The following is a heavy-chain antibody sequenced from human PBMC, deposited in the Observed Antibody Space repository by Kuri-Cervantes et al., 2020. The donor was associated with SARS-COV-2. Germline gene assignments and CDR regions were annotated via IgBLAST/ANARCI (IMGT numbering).Heavy chain of an antibody. J-gene: IGHJ5*02. D-gene: IGHD4-17*01. CDR1: GYTLTELS. CDR3: AKGRRQHYDLRGGWFDP. Sequence: ASVKVSCKVSGYTLTELSMHWVRQAPGKGLEWMGGFDPEDGETIYAQKFQGRVTMTEDTSTDTAYMELSSLRPEDTALYYCAKGRRQHYDLRGGWFDPWGQGTLVTVSS. V-gene: IGHV1-24*01. CDR2: FDPEDGET.